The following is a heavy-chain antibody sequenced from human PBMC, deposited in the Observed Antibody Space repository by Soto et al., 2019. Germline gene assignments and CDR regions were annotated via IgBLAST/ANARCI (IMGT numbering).Heavy chain of an antibody. J-gene: IGHJ6*02. CDR1: GFTFSSYG. D-gene: IGHD2-2*01. V-gene: IGHV3-33*01. Sequence: GGSLRLSCAASGFTFSSYGMHWVRQAPGKGLEWVAVIWYDGSNKYYADSVKGRFTISRDNSKNTLYLQMNSLRAEDTAVYYCARGGFVVPAAYYYYGMDVWGQGTTVTVS. CDR2: IWYDGSNK. CDR3: ARGGFVVPAAYYYYGMDV.